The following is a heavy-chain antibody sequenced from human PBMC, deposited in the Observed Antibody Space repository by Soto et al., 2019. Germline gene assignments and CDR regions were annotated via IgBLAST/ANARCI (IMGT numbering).Heavy chain of an antibody. CDR1: GYTFTSYG. Sequence: ASVKVSCKASGYTFTSYGISWVRQAPGQGLEWMGWISAYNGNTNYAQKLQGRVTMTTDTSTSTAYMELGSLRSDETAVYYCARDTTHSSSWYWVSYYYGMDVWGQGTTVTVSS. D-gene: IGHD6-13*01. V-gene: IGHV1-18*01. CDR2: ISAYNGNT. CDR3: ARDTTHSSSWYWVSYYYGMDV. J-gene: IGHJ6*02.